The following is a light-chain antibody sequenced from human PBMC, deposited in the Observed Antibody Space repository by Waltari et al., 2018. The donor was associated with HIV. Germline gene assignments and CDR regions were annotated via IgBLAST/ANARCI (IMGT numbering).Light chain of an antibody. CDR3: QKYNNVPQT. CDR2: GAS. V-gene: IGKV1-27*01. Sequence: DIQMTQSPSSLSASVGARVTIPCRASQGIGSYLAWYRHKPGKAPALLIYGASNLQSGVSSRFSGSGSETNFTLTITNLQPEDVATYYCQKYNNVPQTFGQGTTVEI. CDR1: QGIGSY. J-gene: IGKJ1*01.